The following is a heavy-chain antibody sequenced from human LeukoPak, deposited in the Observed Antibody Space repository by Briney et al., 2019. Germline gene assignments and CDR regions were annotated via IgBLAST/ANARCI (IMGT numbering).Heavy chain of an antibody. V-gene: IGHV1-18*01. CDR2: ISAYNGNT. CDR3: AREGSFSTGGYYYYGMDV. CDR1: GGTFTSYG. Sequence: ASVKVSCKASGGTFTSYGISWVRQAPGQGLEWMGWISAYNGNTNYAQKLQGRVTMTTDTSTSTAYMELRSLRSDDTAVYYCAREGSFSTGGYYYYGMDVWGQGTTVTVSS. D-gene: IGHD1-14*01. J-gene: IGHJ6*02.